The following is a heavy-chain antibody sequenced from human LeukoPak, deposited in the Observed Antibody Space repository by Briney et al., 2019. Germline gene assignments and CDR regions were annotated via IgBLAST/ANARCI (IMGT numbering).Heavy chain of an antibody. CDR3: AREADGYNSPIDY. J-gene: IGHJ4*02. V-gene: IGHV3-30*03. D-gene: IGHD5-24*01. Sequence: GGSLRLSCAASGFTFSDYYMSWIRQAPGKGLEWVAVISYDGSNKYYADSVKGRFTISRDNSKNTLYLQMNSLRAEDTAVYYCAREADGYNSPIDYWGQGSLVTVSS. CDR1: GFTFSDYY. CDR2: ISYDGSNK.